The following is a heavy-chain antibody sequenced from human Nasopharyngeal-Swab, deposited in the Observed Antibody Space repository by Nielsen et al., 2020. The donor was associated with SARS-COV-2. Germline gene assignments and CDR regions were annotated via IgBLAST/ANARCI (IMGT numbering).Heavy chain of an antibody. J-gene: IGHJ3*02. D-gene: IGHD3-22*01. CDR1: GGSISSSSYY. Sequence: ETLSLTCTVSGGSISSSSYYWGWIRQPPGKGLEWIGSIYYSGSTYYNPSLKSRVTISVDTSKNQFSLKLSSVTAADTAVYYCARGSFWYDSSGYPAEGDAFDIWGQGTMVTVSS. V-gene: IGHV4-39*07. CDR3: ARGSFWYDSSGYPAEGDAFDI. CDR2: IYYSGST.